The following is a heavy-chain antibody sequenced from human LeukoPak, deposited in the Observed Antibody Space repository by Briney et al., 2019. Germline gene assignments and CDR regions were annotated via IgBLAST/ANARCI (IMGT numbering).Heavy chain of an antibody. J-gene: IGHJ4*02. Sequence: ASVKVSCKASGYTFTGYYMHWVRQAPGQGLEWMGWINPNSGGTNYAQKFQGRVTMTRDTSISTAYMELSRLRSDDMAVYYCARGSPRMITFGGVIVTLSFDYWGQGTLVTVSS. CDR3: ARGSPRMITFGGVIVTLSFDY. D-gene: IGHD3-16*02. V-gene: IGHV1-2*02. CDR1: GYTFTGYY. CDR2: INPNSGGT.